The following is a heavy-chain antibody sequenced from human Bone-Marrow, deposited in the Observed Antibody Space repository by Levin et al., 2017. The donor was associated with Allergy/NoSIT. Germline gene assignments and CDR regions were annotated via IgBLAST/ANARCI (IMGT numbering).Heavy chain of an antibody. Sequence: GGSLRLSCAASGLSFSIYAMAWVRQAPGKGLEWVSSIDSTGSHRYYADSVKGRFTISRDNSKNTLFLQMNSLSGDDTAVYYCGRILIVAGSGGAVDLWGQGTMVTASS. J-gene: IGHJ3*01. CDR2: IDSTGSHR. CDR1: GLSFSIYA. D-gene: IGHD6-19*01. CDR3: GRILIVAGSGGAVDL. V-gene: IGHV3-23*05.